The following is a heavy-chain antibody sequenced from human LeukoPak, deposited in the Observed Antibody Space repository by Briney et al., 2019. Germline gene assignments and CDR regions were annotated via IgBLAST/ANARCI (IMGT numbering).Heavy chain of an antibody. Sequence: PSETLSLTCTVSGDSIGSNYWSWIRQPPGKGLEWIGYIYYGGITNYNPSLKSRVTISLDPSKNQFSLRLTSVTAADTAIYYYARPSPEYYYGMDVWGQGTTVTVSS. V-gene: IGHV4-59*01. CDR2: IYYGGIT. J-gene: IGHJ6*02. D-gene: IGHD1-14*01. CDR3: ARPSPEYYYGMDV. CDR1: GDSIGSNY.